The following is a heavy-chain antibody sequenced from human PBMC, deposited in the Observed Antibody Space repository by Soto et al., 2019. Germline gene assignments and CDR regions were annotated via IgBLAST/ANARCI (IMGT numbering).Heavy chain of an antibody. CDR2: IWYDGSNK. Sequence: QVQLVESGGGVVQPGRSLRLSCAASGFTFSSYGMHWVRQAPGKGLEWVAVIWYDGSNKYYADSVKGRFTISRDNSKNXLSLQMNSLRAEDTAVYYCAREAGTTRDYYYGMDVWGQGTTVIVSS. CDR1: GFTFSSYG. CDR3: AREAGTTRDYYYGMDV. J-gene: IGHJ6*02. D-gene: IGHD1-1*01. V-gene: IGHV3-33*01.